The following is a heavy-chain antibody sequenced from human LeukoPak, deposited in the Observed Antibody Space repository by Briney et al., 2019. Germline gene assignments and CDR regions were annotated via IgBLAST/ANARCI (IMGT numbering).Heavy chain of an antibody. D-gene: IGHD3-3*01. Sequence: GGSLRLSCAASGFTFSDYALGWVRQAPGRGLEWVATLSGSGAGTYYSDSLQGRFTISRDNSKRTLFLQMNSLRAEDTAFYYCAKAELGVDTFFDYWGQGTLVTVSS. CDR3: AKAELGVDTFFDY. V-gene: IGHV3-23*01. J-gene: IGHJ4*02. CDR2: LSGSGAGT. CDR1: GFTFSDYA.